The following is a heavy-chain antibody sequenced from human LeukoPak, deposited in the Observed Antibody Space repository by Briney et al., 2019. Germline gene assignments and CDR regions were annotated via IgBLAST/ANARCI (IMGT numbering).Heavy chain of an antibody. Sequence: ASVNVFCKASGYTFTNYDINWVRQATGQGPEWMGWMNPKSGNTGYAQKFQGRVTMTRNTSISTAYMELSSLRSDDTAVYYCARDRDIVVVVAALRQREMGGFDPWGQGTLVTVSS. CDR2: MNPKSGNT. D-gene: IGHD2-15*01. CDR3: ARDRDIVVVVAALRQREMGGFDP. V-gene: IGHV1-8*01. CDR1: GYTFTNYD. J-gene: IGHJ5*02.